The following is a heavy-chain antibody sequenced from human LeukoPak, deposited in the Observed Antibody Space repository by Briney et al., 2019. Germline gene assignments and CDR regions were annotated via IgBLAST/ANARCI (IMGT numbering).Heavy chain of an antibody. CDR3: AKAGYYYYYMDV. V-gene: IGHV3-9*03. J-gene: IGHJ6*03. Sequence: GRSLRLSCAASGFTLDDYAMHWVRQAPGKGLEWVSGISWNSGSIGYADSVKGRFTISRDNAKNSLYLQMNSLRAEDMALYYCAKAGYYYYYMDVWGKGTTVTVSS. CDR2: ISWNSGSI. CDR1: GFTLDDYA. D-gene: IGHD3-10*01.